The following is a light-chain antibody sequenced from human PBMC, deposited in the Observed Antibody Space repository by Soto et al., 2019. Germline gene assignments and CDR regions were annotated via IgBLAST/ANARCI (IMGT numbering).Light chain of an antibody. J-gene: IGLJ3*02. CDR2: GNS. CDR3: QSYDSSLSGWV. Sequence: QSVLTQPPSVSGAPGQRVTISCTGSSSNIGAGYDVHWYQQLPGTAPKLLIYGNSNRPSGVPDRFSGSKSGTSASLAITGLQADDEADYYCQSYDSSLSGWVFGGGTKVTFL. V-gene: IGLV1-40*01. CDR1: SSNIGAGYD.